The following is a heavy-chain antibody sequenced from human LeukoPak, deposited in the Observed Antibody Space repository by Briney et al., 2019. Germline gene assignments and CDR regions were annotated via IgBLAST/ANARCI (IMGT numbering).Heavy chain of an antibody. D-gene: IGHD2-21*01. CDR2: ISYDGSNK. V-gene: IGHV3-30-3*01. CDR1: GFTFSGYV. Sequence: GGSLRLSCAASGFTFSGYVMRWVRQAPGKGLESVAVISYDGSNKYYADSVKGRFTISRDNSKNTLYLQMNSLRAEDTAVYYCARNIPVTRWGYWGQGTLVTVSS. J-gene: IGHJ4*02. CDR3: ARNIPVTRWGY.